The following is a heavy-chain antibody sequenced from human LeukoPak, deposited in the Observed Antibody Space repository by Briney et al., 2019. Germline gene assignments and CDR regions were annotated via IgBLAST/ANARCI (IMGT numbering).Heavy chain of an antibody. V-gene: IGHV3-23*01. CDR2: VSNSGVDT. CDR1: GFTFTTYA. CDR3: AKSHSVAQRGYFDY. J-gene: IGHJ4*02. Sequence: GRSLRLSCAASGFTFTTYAMSWVRQAPGKGLEWVSTVSNSGVDTYYADSVRGRFTIYRDNSRNTVFLQINSLRAEDTAVYYCAKSHSVAQRGYFDYWGQGTLVTVSS. D-gene: IGHD4-23*01.